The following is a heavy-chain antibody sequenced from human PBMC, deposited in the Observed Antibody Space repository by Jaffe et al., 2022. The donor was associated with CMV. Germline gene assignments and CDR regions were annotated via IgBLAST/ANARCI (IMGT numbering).Heavy chain of an antibody. CDR2: INGEGTST. Sequence: DVQLVESGGGLTQPGGSLRLSCEASGFTFSSYWIHWVRQAPGKGLVWVSRINGEGTSTNYADSVRGRFTVSRDNAKNTLYLQMNSLRVEDTAVYYCTRGGGTPGISYGVDVWGQGTTVTVSS. J-gene: IGHJ6*02. CDR3: TRGGGTPGISYGVDV. D-gene: IGHD3-16*01. CDR1: GFTFSSYW. V-gene: IGHV3-74*01.